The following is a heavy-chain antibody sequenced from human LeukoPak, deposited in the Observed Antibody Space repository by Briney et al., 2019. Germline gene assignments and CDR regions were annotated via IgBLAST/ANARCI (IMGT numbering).Heavy chain of an antibody. J-gene: IGHJ4*02. V-gene: IGHV4-34*01. CDR2: INHSGGT. Sequence: SETLSLTCAVYGGSFSGYYWSWIRQPPGKGLEWIGEINHSGGTNYNPSLKSRVTISVDTSKNQFSLKLSSVTAADTAVYYCARVRIYDYIWGSYRYFPFDYWGQGTLVTVSS. CDR1: GGSFSGYY. CDR3: ARVRIYDYIWGSYRYFPFDY. D-gene: IGHD3-16*02.